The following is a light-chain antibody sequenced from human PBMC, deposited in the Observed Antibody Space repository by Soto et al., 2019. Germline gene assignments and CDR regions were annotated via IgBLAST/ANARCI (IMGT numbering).Light chain of an antibody. CDR1: GSDIGTYNY. V-gene: IGLV2-14*03. J-gene: IGLJ1*01. Sequence: QCARNRPGSVYGSTGQSITISCTGTGSDIGTYNYVSWYQHHPGKAPKFIIYDVTNRPSGVSDRFSGSKSGNTASLTISGLQAEDEADYFCKSYTRDSTYVFGSGTKVTVL. CDR3: KSYTRDSTYV. CDR2: DVT.